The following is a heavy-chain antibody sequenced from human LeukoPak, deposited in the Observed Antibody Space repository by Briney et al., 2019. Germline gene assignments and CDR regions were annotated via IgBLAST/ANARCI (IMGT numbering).Heavy chain of an antibody. J-gene: IGHJ5*02. D-gene: IGHD3-10*01. CDR3: AGPLLWFGELLYLLP. CDR2: MNPNSGNT. V-gene: IGHV1-8*01. Sequence: ASVKVSCKASRYTFTSYDINWVRQATGQGLEWMGWMNPNSGNTGYAQKFQGRVTMTRNTSISTAYMELSSLRSEDTAVYYCAGPLLWFGELLYLLPWGQGTLVTVSS. CDR1: RYTFTSYD.